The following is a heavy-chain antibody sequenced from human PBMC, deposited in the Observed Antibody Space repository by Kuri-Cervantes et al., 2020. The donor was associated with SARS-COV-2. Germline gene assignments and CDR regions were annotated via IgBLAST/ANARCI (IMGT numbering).Heavy chain of an antibody. CDR2: IIPIFGTA. J-gene: IGHJ4*02. V-gene: IGHV1-69*13. D-gene: IGHD6-13*01. CDR3: ARDTGSSRKFDY. CDR1: GGTFSSYA. Sequence: SVKVSCKASGGTFSSYAISWVRQAPGQGLEWMGGIIPIFGTANYAQKFQGRVTITADESTSTAYMELSSLRPEDTAVYYCARDTGSSRKFDYWGQGTLVTVSS.